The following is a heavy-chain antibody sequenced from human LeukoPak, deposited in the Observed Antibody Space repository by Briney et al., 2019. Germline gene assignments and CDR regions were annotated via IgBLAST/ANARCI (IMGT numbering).Heavy chain of an antibody. J-gene: IGHJ4*02. CDR3: ARDLGGGRFDY. CDR1: GFTFSSCS. V-gene: IGHV3-21*01. CDR2: IGGTTSYI. D-gene: IGHD2-15*01. Sequence: GGSLRLSCAASGFTFSSCSMNWVRQAPGKGLEWVSCIGGTTSYIYYADSLKGRFTISRDNAKNSLYLQMNSLRADDTAVYYCARDLGGGRFDYWGQGTLVTVSS.